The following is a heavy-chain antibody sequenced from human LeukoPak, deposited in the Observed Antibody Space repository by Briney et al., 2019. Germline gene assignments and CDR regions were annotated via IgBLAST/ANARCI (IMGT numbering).Heavy chain of an antibody. J-gene: IGHJ6*02. CDR2: IWNDGSNK. D-gene: IGHD6-13*01. CDR3: ATEVKAAAGIDTGSYYYNGMDV. V-gene: IGHV3-33*01. Sequence: GSLRLSCAVSGFSFYTYGIHWVRHAPGKGLEWVAVIWNDGSNKYYADSVKGRFTISRDNSKNTLYLQMNSLRTEDTAVYFCATEVKAAAGIDTGSYYYNGMDVWGQGTTVTVSS. CDR1: GFSFYTYG.